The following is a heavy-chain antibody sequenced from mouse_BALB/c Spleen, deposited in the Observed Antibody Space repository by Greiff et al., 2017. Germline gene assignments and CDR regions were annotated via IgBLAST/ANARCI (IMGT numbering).Heavy chain of an antibody. CDR2: IRLKSNNYAT. CDR3: TRCYGSRGDWYFDV. CDR1: GFTFSNYW. D-gene: IGHD1-1*01. Sequence: EVKLVESGGGLVQPGGSMKLSCVASGFTFSNYWMNWVRQSPEKGLEWVAEIRLKSNNYATHYAESVKGRFTISRDDSKSSVYLQMNNLRAEDTGIYYCTRCYGSRGDWYFDVWGAGTTVTVSS. J-gene: IGHJ1*01. V-gene: IGHV6-6*02.